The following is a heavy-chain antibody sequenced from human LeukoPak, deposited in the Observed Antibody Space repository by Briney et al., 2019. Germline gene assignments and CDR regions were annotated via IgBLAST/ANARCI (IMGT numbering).Heavy chain of an antibody. CDR2: FDPEDGET. CDR3: ARVDYARDAFDI. J-gene: IGHJ3*02. CDR1: GYTLTELS. V-gene: IGHV1-24*01. D-gene: IGHD4-17*01. Sequence: ASVKVSCKVSGYTLTELSMHWVRQAPGKGLEWMGGFDPEDGETIYAQKFQGRVTMTEDTSTDTAYMELSRLRSDDTAVYYCARVDYARDAFDIWGQGTMVTVSS.